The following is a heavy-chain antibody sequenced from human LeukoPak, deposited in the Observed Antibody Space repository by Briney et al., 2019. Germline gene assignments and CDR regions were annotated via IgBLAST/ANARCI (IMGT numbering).Heavy chain of an antibody. CDR3: ARQFGWLHKGYYLDY. CDR1: GGSISSSSYY. CDR2: IYYSGST. D-gene: IGHD3-22*01. V-gene: IGHV4-39*01. Sequence: SETLSLTCTVSGGSISSSSYYWGWIRQPPGKGLEWIGSIYYSGSTYYNPSLKSRVTISVDTSKNQFSLKLSSVTAADTAVYYCARQFGWLHKGYYLDYWGQGTLVTVSS. J-gene: IGHJ4*02.